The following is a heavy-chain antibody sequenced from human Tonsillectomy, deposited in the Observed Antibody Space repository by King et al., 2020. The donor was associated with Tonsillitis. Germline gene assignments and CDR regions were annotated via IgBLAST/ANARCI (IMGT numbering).Heavy chain of an antibody. CDR2: ITSDASRA. CDR3: VRVSVASGSFDS. D-gene: IGHD3-10*01. CDR1: GFSFSTYW. V-gene: IGHV3-74*01. J-gene: IGHJ4*02. Sequence: VQLVESGGDLIQPGGSLRLSCAASGFSFSTYWMHWVRQVPGKGLVWVSHITSDASRATYADSVRGRFTISRDNAKNTLYLQMNTLRAEDTAVYYCVRVSVASGSFDSWGQGTLVTVSS.